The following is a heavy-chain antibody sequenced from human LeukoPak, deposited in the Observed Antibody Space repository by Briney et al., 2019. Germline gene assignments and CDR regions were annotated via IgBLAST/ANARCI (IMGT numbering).Heavy chain of an antibody. CDR2: IKQDGSEK. J-gene: IGHJ5*02. Sequence: GGSLRLSCAASGFTFSSYWMSWVRQAPGKGLEWVANIKQDGSEKYYVDSVKGRFTIFRDNAKNSLYLQMNSLRAEDTAVYYCARDFLLVPAAIWFDPWGQGTLVTVSS. CDR3: ARDFLLVPAAIWFDP. CDR1: GFTFSSYW. V-gene: IGHV3-7*01. D-gene: IGHD2-2*02.